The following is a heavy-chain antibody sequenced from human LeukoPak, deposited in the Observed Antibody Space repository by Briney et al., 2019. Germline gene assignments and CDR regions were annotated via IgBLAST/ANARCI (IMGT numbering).Heavy chain of an antibody. CDR1: GGSISSYY. Sequence: SETLSLTCTVSGGSISSYYWSWIRQPPGKGLEWIGYIYYSGSTNYKPSLKSRVTISVDTSKNQFSLKLSSVTATDTAVYYCARGSGSYGYYGMDVWGQGTTVTVSS. V-gene: IGHV4-59*01. CDR3: ARGSGSYGYYGMDV. D-gene: IGHD3-10*01. J-gene: IGHJ6*02. CDR2: IYYSGST.